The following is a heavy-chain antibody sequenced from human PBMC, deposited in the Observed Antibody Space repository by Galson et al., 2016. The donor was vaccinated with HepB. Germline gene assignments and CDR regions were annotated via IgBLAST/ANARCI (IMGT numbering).Heavy chain of an antibody. CDR2: ISSFSSYT. V-gene: IGHV3-11*06. D-gene: IGHD6-6*01. CDR1: GFTFGDYY. CDR3: ATAGTGLAARKFDS. Sequence: SLRLSCAASGFTFGDYYMTWIRQAPGKGLECISYISSFSSYTNYADSVKGRFTNARDNAKNSLFLQMNSLRAEDTAVYYCATAGTGLAARKFDSWGQGTLVTVSS. J-gene: IGHJ4*02.